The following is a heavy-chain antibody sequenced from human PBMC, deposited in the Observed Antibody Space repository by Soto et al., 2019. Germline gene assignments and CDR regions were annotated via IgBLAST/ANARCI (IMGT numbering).Heavy chain of an antibody. CDR1: GFTFSSHA. CDR3: ARDRVVAGIGEIDY. V-gene: IGHV3-30-3*01. J-gene: IGHJ4*02. D-gene: IGHD6-19*01. Sequence: ESGGGVVQPGGSLRLSCAASGFTFSSHAMHWVRQTPGKGLEWVAVISYDGSKEYYVDSVKGRFTISRDNSKNTLYLQMSSLTTEDTAVYHCARDRVVAGIGEIDYWGQGTLVTVSS. CDR2: ISYDGSKE.